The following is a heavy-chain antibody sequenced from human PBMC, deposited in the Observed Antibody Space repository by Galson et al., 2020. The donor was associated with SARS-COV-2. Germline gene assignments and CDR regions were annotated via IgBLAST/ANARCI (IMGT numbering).Heavy chain of an antibody. D-gene: IGHD3-22*01. CDR1: GDSITSHH. V-gene: IGHV4-59*08. CDR2: LYYSGST. J-gene: IGHJ6*03. Sequence: SETLSLTCIVSGDSITSHHWSWIRQPPGKKLEWIGYLYYSGSTYYNPSLKRRVTISVDTSKNQFSLKLSSVTAADTAVYYCARNWEHYYDSSGYFGIHYYYYMDVWGKGTTVTISS. CDR3: ARNWEHYYDSSGYFGIHYYYYMDV.